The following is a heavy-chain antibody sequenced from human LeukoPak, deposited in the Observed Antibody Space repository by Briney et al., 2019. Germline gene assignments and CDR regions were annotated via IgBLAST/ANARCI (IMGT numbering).Heavy chain of an antibody. CDR1: GYTFTSYG. V-gene: IGHV1-69*05. J-gene: IGHJ5*02. D-gene: IGHD3-3*01. CDR2: IIPIFGTA. CDR3: ARDLFRFLEMFDP. Sequence: ASVKVSCKASGYTFTSYGISWVRQAPGQGLEWMGRIIPIFGTANYAQKFQGRVTITTDESTSTAYMELSSLRSEDTAVYYCARDLFRFLEMFDPWGQGTLVTVSS.